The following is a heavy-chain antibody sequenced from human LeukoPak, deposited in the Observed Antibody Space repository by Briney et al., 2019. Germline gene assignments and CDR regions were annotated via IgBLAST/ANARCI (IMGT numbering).Heavy chain of an antibody. V-gene: IGHV3-64*01. D-gene: IGHD1-26*01. Sequence: GGSLRLSCAASGFTFSSYAMHWVRQAPGKGLEYVSAISSNGGSTYYANSVKGRFTISRDNSKNTLYLQMGSLRAEDMAVYYCARGKWELHFDYWGQGTLVTVSS. CDR3: ARGKWELHFDY. CDR1: GFTFSSYA. CDR2: ISSNGGST. J-gene: IGHJ4*02.